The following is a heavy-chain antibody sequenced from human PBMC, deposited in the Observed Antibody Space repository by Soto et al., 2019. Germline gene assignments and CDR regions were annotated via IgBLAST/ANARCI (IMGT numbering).Heavy chain of an antibody. CDR3: ASGYSSSSYAQNWFDP. Sequence: SETLSLTCAVSGGSISSSNWWSWVRQSPGKGLEWIGEIYHRGSTNYNPSLKSRVTISVDKSKNQFSLKLCSVTAADTAVYYCASGYSSSSYAQNWFDPWGQGTLVTVSS. CDR2: IYHRGST. D-gene: IGHD6-13*01. CDR1: GGSISSSNW. V-gene: IGHV4-4*02. J-gene: IGHJ5*02.